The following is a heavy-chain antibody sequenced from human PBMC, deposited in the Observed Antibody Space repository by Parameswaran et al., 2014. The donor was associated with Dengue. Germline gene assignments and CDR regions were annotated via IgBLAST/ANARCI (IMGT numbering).Heavy chain of an antibody. D-gene: IGHD3-9*01. CDR2: IYWDDDK. J-gene: IGHJ3*02. V-gene: IGHV2-5*02. Sequence: WIRQPPGKALEWLALIYWDDDKRYSPSLKSRLTITKDTSKNQVVLTMTNMDPVDTATYYCAHLYYDILTGYEDDAFDIWGPRDNGHRLL. CDR3: AHLYYDILTGYEDDAFDI.